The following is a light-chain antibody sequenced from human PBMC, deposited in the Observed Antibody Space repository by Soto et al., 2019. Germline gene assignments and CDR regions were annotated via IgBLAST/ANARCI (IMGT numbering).Light chain of an antibody. CDR3: QQYNSYSPYT. Sequence: DIQMTQSPSTLSASVGDRVTITCRASQSISSWLAWYQQKPGKAPKLLIYKASSLESGVPSRFSGSGSGTEFTLTISSLQPDDFATYYCQQYNSYSPYTFGQGPKLAIK. CDR2: KAS. CDR1: QSISSW. J-gene: IGKJ2*01. V-gene: IGKV1-5*03.